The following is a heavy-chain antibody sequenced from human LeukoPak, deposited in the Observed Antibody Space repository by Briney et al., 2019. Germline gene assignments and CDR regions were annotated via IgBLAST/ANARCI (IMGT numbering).Heavy chain of an antibody. J-gene: IGHJ4*02. CDR1: GFTLSIYV. V-gene: IGHV3-64D*06. CDR2: ISSKGDNT. CDR3: VRGTGY. Sequence: PGGSLRLSCSVSGFTLSIYVMQWVRQARGEGVEYVSDISSKGDNTYYADSVTGRFTISTDNSKITLLLQMSTLISYYTAVYYCVRGTGYWGQGTLVTVSS. D-gene: IGHD2-8*02.